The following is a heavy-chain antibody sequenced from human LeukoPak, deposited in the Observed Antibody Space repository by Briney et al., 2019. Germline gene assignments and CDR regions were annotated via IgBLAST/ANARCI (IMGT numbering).Heavy chain of an antibody. D-gene: IGHD6-19*01. CDR2: ISGSGGST. Sequence: PGGSLRLSCAASGFTFSSYAMSWVRQAPGKGLEWVSAISGSGGSTYYADSVKGRFTISRDNAKNSLNLQMNSLRPEDTAFYYCAKDKGSGWSGIDYWGQGTLVTVSS. CDR1: GFTFSSYA. CDR3: AKDKGSGWSGIDY. J-gene: IGHJ4*02. V-gene: IGHV3-23*01.